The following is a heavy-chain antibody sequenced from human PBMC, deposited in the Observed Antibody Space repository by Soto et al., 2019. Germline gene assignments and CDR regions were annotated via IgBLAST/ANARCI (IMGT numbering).Heavy chain of an antibody. CDR3: AKVIAAAGDYYMDV. Sequence: GGSLRLSCAASGFTFDDYAMHWVRQAPGKGLEWVSGISWNSGSIGYADSVKGRFTISRDNAKNSLYLQMNSLRAEDTALYYCAKVIAAAGDYYMDVWGKGTTVTVSS. J-gene: IGHJ6*03. CDR2: ISWNSGSI. V-gene: IGHV3-9*01. CDR1: GFTFDDYA. D-gene: IGHD6-13*01.